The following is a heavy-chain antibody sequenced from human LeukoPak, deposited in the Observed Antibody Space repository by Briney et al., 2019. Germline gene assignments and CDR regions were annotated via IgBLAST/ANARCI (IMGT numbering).Heavy chain of an antibody. CDR2: IWYDGSNK. J-gene: IGHJ5*02. CDR1: GFTFSSYG. V-gene: IGHV3-33*01. D-gene: IGHD4-17*01. Sequence: GGSLRLSCAASGFTFSSYGMPWVRQAPGKGLEWVAVIWYDGSNKYYADSVKGRFTISRDNSKNTLYLQMNSLRAEDTAVYYCARERDDYGDPNWFDPWGQGTLVTVSS. CDR3: ARERDDYGDPNWFDP.